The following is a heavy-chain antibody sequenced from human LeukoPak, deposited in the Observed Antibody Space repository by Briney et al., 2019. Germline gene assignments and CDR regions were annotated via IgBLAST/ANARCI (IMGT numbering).Heavy chain of an antibody. J-gene: IGHJ4*02. CDR2: IYNGGST. CDR1: GFTVSSNY. CDR3: ARGSVALDY. Sequence: GGSLRLSCAASGFTVSSNYMSWVRQAPGKGLEWVSVIYNGGSTYYADSVKGRFTMSRDNSKNTLYPQMNSLRREDTAVYYCARGSVALDYWGQGTLVTVSS. V-gene: IGHV3-66*02. D-gene: IGHD6-19*01.